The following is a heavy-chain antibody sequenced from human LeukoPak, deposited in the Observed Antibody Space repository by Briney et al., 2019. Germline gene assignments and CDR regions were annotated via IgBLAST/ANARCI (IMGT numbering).Heavy chain of an antibody. CDR1: GYKFSDFD. Sequence: ASVKVSCKSSGYKFSDFDITWVRQAPGQGLDWMGWVSPYNGKTTYAQKFQGRISMTTDTSTTTIYMELRSLTSDDTAVYYCARGPITDFYGFYFDPWGQGTLVTVSS. D-gene: IGHD4-17*01. CDR2: VSPYNGKT. V-gene: IGHV1-18*01. CDR3: ARGPITDFYGFYFDP. J-gene: IGHJ5*01.